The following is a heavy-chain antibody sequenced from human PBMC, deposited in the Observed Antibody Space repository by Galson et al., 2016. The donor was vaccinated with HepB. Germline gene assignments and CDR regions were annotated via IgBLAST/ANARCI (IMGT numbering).Heavy chain of an antibody. V-gene: IGHV4-59*01. CDR3: ARKYSRFWFDS. CDR1: GGSISGYY. Sequence: SETLSLTCTVSGGSISGYYWSWLRQPPGKGPEWIGYIHYTGTTNYNPSLESRVTISVDTSENRFSLTVRSVTAADTSVYYCARKYSRFWFDSWGQGTLVTVPS. CDR2: IHYTGTT. D-gene: IGHD4-11*01. J-gene: IGHJ5*01.